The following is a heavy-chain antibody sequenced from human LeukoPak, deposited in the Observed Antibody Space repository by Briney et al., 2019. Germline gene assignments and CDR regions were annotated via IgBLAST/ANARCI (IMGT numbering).Heavy chain of an antibody. CDR1: GSTFSSYG. V-gene: IGHV3-33*06. J-gene: IGHJ4*02. CDR2: IWYDGSNK. D-gene: IGHD3-22*01. CDR3: AKETTKTYYYDSSVDGGYDY. Sequence: PGRSLRLSCAASGSTFSSYGMHWVRQAPGKGLEWVAVIWYDGSNKYYADSVKGRFTISRDNSKNTLYLQMNSLRAEDTAVYYCAKETTKTYYYDSSVDGGYDYWGQGTLVTVSS.